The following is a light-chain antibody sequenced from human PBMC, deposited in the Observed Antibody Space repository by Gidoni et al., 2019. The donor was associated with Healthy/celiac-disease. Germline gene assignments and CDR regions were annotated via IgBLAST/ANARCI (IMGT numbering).Light chain of an antibody. CDR2: GAS. CDR3: QQYNNWPSIT. J-gene: IGKJ5*01. CDR1: QSVSTS. Sequence: EIVMTQTPATLSVSPGERATLSCRTSQSVSTSLAWYQQKPGQAPRLLIYGASTRATGIPARFRCSGSGTEFTLTISSLQSEDFAVYYCQQYNNWPSITFGQGTRLEIK. V-gene: IGKV3-15*01.